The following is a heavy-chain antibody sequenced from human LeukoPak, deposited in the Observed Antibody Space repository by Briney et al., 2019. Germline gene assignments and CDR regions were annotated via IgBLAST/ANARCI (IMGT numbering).Heavy chain of an antibody. D-gene: IGHD6-13*01. CDR1: GYTFTSYY. Sequence: GASVKVSCKASGYTFTSYYMHWVRQAPGQGLEWMGWINPNSGGTNYAQKFQGRVTMTRDTSISTAYMELSRLRSDDTAVYYCARGFSSWKSYYFDYWGQGTLVTVSS. CDR2: INPNSGGT. V-gene: IGHV1-2*02. CDR3: ARGFSSWKSYYFDY. J-gene: IGHJ4*02.